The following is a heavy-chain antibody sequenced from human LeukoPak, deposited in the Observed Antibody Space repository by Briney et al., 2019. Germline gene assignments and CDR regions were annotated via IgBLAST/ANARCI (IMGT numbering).Heavy chain of an antibody. J-gene: IGHJ4*02. Sequence: ASVKVSCKASGYTFTSSDINWVRQATGQGLEWMGWMNPHSGNTGYAQKFQGRVTITRDTSISTAYMELNRLRSDDTAVYYCARDVGEYCSSVSRYASNYWGQGTLVTVSS. CDR1: GYTFTSSD. CDR3: ARDVGEYCSSVSRYASNY. V-gene: IGHV1-8*03. CDR2: MNPHSGNT. D-gene: IGHD2-2*01.